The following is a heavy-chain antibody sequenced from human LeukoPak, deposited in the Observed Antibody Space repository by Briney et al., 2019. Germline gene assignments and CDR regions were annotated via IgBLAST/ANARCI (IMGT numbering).Heavy chain of an antibody. CDR3: AKAGYYDSSGYSI. V-gene: IGHV3-23*01. J-gene: IGHJ4*02. D-gene: IGHD3-22*01. Sequence: GGSLRLSCAASGFTFSSYAMSWVRQAPGKGLEWVSAISGSGGSTYYADSVKGRFTISRDNSKNTLYLQMNSLRAEDTAIYYCAKAGYYDSSGYSIWGQGTLVTVSP. CDR1: GFTFSSYA. CDR2: ISGSGGST.